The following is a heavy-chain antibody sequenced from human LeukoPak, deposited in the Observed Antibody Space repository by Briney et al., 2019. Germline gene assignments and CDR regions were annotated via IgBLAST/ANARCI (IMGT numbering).Heavy chain of an antibody. CDR1: GYTFTSYG. CDR3: ARGSPRLLNYYYDA. Sequence: HRASVEVSCKASGYTFTSYGISWVRQAPGQGLEWMGWISAYNGNTNYAQKLQGRVTMTTDTSTSTAYMELRSLRSDDTAVYYCARGSPRLLNYYYDAWGQGTLVTVSS. J-gene: IGHJ5*02. V-gene: IGHV1-18*01. CDR2: ISAYNGNT. D-gene: IGHD3-22*01.